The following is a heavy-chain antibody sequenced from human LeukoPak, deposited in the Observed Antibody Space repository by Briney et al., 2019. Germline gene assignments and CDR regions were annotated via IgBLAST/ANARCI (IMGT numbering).Heavy chain of an antibody. CDR2: IRYDGSNK. D-gene: IGHD2-2*01. CDR1: GFTFSSYG. Sequence: GGSLRLSCAASGFTFSSYGMHWVRQAPGKGLEWVAFIRYDGSNKYYADSVKGRSTISRDNSKNTLYLQMNSLRAEDTAVYYCAKDKGSCSSTSCYLWWGQGTLVTVSS. V-gene: IGHV3-30*02. CDR3: AKDKGSCSSTSCYLW. J-gene: IGHJ4*02.